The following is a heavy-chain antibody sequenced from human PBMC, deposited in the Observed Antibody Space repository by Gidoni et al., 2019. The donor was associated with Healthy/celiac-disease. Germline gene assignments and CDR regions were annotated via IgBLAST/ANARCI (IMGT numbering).Heavy chain of an antibody. CDR2: IYYSGST. V-gene: IGHV4-31*03. Sequence: QVQLQESGPGLVKPPHPPSLPCTVSVGSISSGGYYWSWIRQHPGKGLEWIGYIYYSGSTYYNPSLKSRVTISVDTSKNQFSLKLSSVTAADTAVYYCARARYPYYFDYWGQGTLVTVSS. J-gene: IGHJ4*02. D-gene: IGHD2-2*02. CDR3: ARARYPYYFDY. CDR1: VGSISSGGYY.